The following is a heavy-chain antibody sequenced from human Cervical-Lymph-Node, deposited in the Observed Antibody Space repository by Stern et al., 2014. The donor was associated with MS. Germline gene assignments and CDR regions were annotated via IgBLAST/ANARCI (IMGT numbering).Heavy chain of an antibody. J-gene: IGHJ4*02. D-gene: IGHD1-1*01. CDR1: GGSISNGNHY. Sequence: VQLVESGPGLVKPSQTLSLTCTVSGGSISNGNHYWTWIRQRPGKGLAWIGYIYYSGRTTYNPSLKSRLTISVDTSKNQFSLKLRSVTAADTAVYYCAREAQLGATGDYWGQGILVTVSS. CDR3: AREAQLGATGDY. CDR2: IYYSGRT. V-gene: IGHV4-31*03.